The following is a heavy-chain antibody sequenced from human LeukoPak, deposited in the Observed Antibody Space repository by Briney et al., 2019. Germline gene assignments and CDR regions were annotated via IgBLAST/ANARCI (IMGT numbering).Heavy chain of an antibody. CDR2: INPNSGGT. V-gene: IGHV1-2*02. D-gene: IGHD2-15*01. CDR3: ARGAGKYCSGGSCYPMGTFDI. CDR1: GYTFTGYY. Sequence: ASVKVSCKASGYTFTGYYMHWVRQAPGQGLEWMGWINPNSGGTNYAQKLQGRVTMTTDTSTSTAYMELRSLRSDDTAVYYCARGAGKYCSGGSCYPMGTFDIWGQGTMVTVSS. J-gene: IGHJ3*02.